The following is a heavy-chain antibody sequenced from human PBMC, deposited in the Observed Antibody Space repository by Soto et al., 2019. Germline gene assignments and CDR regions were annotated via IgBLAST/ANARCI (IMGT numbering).Heavy chain of an antibody. D-gene: IGHD2-15*01. J-gene: IGHJ3*02. CDR1: GGSISSSSYY. V-gene: IGHV4-39*01. CDR3: AILPHVVVVAATGAFDI. CDR2: IYYSGST. Sequence: SETLSLTCTVSGGSISSSSYYWGWIRQPPGKGLEWIGSIYYSGSTYYNPSLKSRVTISVDTSKNQFSLKLSSVTAADTAVYYCAILPHVVVVAATGAFDIWGQGTMVTVSS.